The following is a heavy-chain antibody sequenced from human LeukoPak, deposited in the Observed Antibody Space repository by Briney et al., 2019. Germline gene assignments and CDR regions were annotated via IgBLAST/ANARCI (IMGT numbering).Heavy chain of an antibody. D-gene: IGHD3-22*01. CDR1: GGSVSSGSYY. CDR3: ARDANYYDSSGYYLYNWFDP. V-gene: IGHV4-61*01. CDR2: ICYSGST. J-gene: IGHJ5*02. Sequence: SETLSLTCTVSGGSVSSGSYYWSWIRQTPGKGLEWIGYICYSGSTNYNPSLKSRVTISVDTSKNQFSLKLSSVTAADTAVYYCARDANYYDSSGYYLYNWFDPWGQGTLVTVSS.